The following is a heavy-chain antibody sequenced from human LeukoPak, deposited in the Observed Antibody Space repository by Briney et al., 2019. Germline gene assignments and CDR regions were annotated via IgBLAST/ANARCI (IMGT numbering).Heavy chain of an antibody. Sequence: GGSLRLSCAASGFTFSDCYMSWIRQAPGKGLEWVSYISSSGSTIYYADSVKGRFTISRDNAKNSLYLQMNSLRAEDTAVYYCARVFRSSGWRHFDYWGQGTLVTVSS. CDR3: ARVFRSSGWRHFDY. CDR2: ISSSGSTI. J-gene: IGHJ4*02. CDR1: GFTFSDCY. D-gene: IGHD6-19*01. V-gene: IGHV3-11*04.